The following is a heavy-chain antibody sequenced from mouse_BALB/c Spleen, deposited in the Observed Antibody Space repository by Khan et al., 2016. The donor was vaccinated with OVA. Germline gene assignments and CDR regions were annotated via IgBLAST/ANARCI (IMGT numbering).Heavy chain of an antibody. CDR1: GYSITSDYA. Sequence: EVQLVESGPGLVKPSQSLSLTCTVTGYSITSDYAWNWIRQFPGNKLEWMGHISYSGNTKYNPSLKSRISITRDTSKNQFFLQLNSVTTEETATYYCARIYGGDFDYWGQGTTLTGSS. CDR3: ARIYGGDFDY. V-gene: IGHV3-2*02. CDR2: ISYSGNT. J-gene: IGHJ2*01. D-gene: IGHD1-1*01.